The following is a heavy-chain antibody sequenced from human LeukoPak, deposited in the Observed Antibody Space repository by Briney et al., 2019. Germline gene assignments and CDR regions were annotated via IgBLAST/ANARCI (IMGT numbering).Heavy chain of an antibody. Sequence: ASVKVSCKASGYTFTSYGISWVRQAPGQGLEWMGWINPNSGGTNYAQKFQGRVTMTRDTSISTAYMELSRLRSDDTAVYYCAREISSSWKEVPYFDYWGQGTLVTVSS. CDR1: GYTFTSYG. D-gene: IGHD6-13*01. CDR2: INPNSGGT. J-gene: IGHJ4*02. V-gene: IGHV1-2*02. CDR3: AREISSSWKEVPYFDY.